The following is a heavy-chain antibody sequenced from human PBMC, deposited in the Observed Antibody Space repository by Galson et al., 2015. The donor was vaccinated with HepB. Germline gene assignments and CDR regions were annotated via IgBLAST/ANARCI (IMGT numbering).Heavy chain of an antibody. V-gene: IGHV3-30*04. Sequence: SLRLSCAASGFTFSSYAMHWVRQAPGKGLEWVAVISYDGSNKYYADSVKGRFTISRDNSKNTLYLQMNSLRAEDTAAYYCARDPDYGDYYWGQGTLVTVSS. CDR1: GFTFSSYA. CDR2: ISYDGSNK. CDR3: ARDPDYGDYY. J-gene: IGHJ4*02. D-gene: IGHD4-17*01.